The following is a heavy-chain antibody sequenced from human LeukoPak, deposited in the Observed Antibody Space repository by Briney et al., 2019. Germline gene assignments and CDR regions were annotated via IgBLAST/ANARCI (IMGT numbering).Heavy chain of an antibody. J-gene: IGHJ4*02. D-gene: IGHD3-10*01. CDR2: IWYDGSNK. CDR1: GFTFSSYG. V-gene: IGHV3-33*01. Sequence: PGGSLRLSCAASGFTFSSYGMHWVRQAPGKGLEWVAVIWYDGSNKYYADSVKGRFTISRDNSKNTLYLQMNSLRAEDTAVYYCAISRLGDYYGSGSYYTEMNDDHWGQGTLVTVSS. CDR3: AISRLGDYYGSGSYYTEMNDDH.